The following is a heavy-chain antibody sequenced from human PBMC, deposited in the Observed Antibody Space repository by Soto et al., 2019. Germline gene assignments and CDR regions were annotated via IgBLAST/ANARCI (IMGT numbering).Heavy chain of an antibody. J-gene: IGHJ4*02. CDR1: GYSFTSYW. CDR3: TRYSGSGSYYLCSFDY. Sequence: GESLKISCKGSGYSFTSYWIGWVRQMPGKGLEWMGIIYPGDSDTRYSPSFQAQVTISADKSISTAYLQWSSLKASDTAMYYCTRYSGSGSYYLCSFDYWGQGTLVTVSS. D-gene: IGHD3-10*01. V-gene: IGHV5-51*01. CDR2: IYPGDSDT.